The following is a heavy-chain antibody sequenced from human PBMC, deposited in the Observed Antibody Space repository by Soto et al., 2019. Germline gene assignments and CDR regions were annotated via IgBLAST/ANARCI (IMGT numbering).Heavy chain of an antibody. CDR1: GGSISSYY. Sequence: SETLSLTCTVSGGSISSYYWSWIRQPPGKGLEWIGYIYYSGSTNYNPSLKGRVTISVDTSKNQFSLKLSSVTAADTAVYYCARGEAWSGYYSLHYYYYYMDVWGNGTTVTVSS. CDR3: ARGEAWSGYYSLHYYYYYMDV. J-gene: IGHJ6*03. D-gene: IGHD3-3*01. CDR2: IYYSGST. V-gene: IGHV4-59*01.